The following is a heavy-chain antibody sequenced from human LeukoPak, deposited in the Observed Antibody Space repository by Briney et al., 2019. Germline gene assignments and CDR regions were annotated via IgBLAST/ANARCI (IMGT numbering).Heavy chain of an antibody. CDR2: IDPSDSYT. J-gene: IGHJ5*02. CDR3: AHSFSYSSSWYWFDP. D-gene: IGHD6-13*01. Sequence: GESLKISCKGSGYSFTSYWTSWVRQMPGKGLEWMGRIDPSDSYTNYSPSFQGHVTISADKSISTAYLQWSSLKASDTAMYYCAHSFSYSSSWYWFDPWGQGTLVTVSS. CDR1: GYSFTSYW. V-gene: IGHV5-10-1*01.